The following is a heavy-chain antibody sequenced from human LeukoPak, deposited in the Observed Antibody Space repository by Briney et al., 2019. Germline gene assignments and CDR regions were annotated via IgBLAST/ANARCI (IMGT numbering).Heavy chain of an antibody. J-gene: IGHJ4*02. Sequence: GGSLRLSCAASGFTFSSYAMSWVRQAPGKGLEWVSAISGSGGSTYYADSVKGRFTISRDNSKNTLYPQMNSLRAEDTAVYYCAGGSIVGATFVWITPFFDYWGQGTLVTVSS. V-gene: IGHV3-23*01. CDR3: AGGSIVGATFVWITPFFDY. CDR1: GFTFSSYA. D-gene: IGHD1-26*01. CDR2: ISGSGGST.